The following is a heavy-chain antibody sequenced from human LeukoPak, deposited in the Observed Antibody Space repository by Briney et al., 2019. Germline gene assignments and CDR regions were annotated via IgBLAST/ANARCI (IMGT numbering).Heavy chain of an antibody. CDR1: GFTGSNNY. CDR2: IHSSGGT. CDR3: IVFGDSNH. J-gene: IGHJ5*02. D-gene: IGHD4-17*01. Sequence: GGSLRLSCAASGFTGSNNYMSWVRQAPGKGLEWVSAIHSSGGTYYADSVKGRFTISRDTSKNTLYLQINSLRVEDTAVYYCIVFGDSNHWGQGTLVNVSS. V-gene: IGHV3-53*01.